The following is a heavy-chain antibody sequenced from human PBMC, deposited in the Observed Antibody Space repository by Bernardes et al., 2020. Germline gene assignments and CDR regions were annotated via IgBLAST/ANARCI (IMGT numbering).Heavy chain of an antibody. CDR2: LYYSGST. Sequence: SETLSLTCTVSGGSIGSYYWTWIRQSPGKGLEWIGYLYYSGSTNYNPSLKSRVTISVDTSKNQFSLKLTSVTAADTAVYYCARNGGGVDSSGYYSPYNFYYMDVWGKGTTVTVSS. CDR3: ARNGGGVDSSGYYSPYNFYYMDV. CDR1: GGSIGSYY. J-gene: IGHJ6*03. D-gene: IGHD3-22*01. V-gene: IGHV4-59*01.